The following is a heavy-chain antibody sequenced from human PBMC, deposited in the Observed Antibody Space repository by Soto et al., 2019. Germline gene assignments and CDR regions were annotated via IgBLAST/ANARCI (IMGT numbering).Heavy chain of an antibody. CDR3: VREAGYCSRTSCYRRAFDT. Sequence: EVQLLESGGDLVQPGGSLRLSCAASGFTFSGHWMHWVRQVPGKGLEWVSRINTDGGSSAYADSVKGRFSISRDNAKNTLYLQMNGLRAEDTAVYYCVREAGYCSRTSCYRRAFDTWGQGTTVTVSS. V-gene: IGHV3-74*03. CDR1: GFTFSGHW. J-gene: IGHJ3*02. CDR2: INTDGGSS. D-gene: IGHD2-2*01.